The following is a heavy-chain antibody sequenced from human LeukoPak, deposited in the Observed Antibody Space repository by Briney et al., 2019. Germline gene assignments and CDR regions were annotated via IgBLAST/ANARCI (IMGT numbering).Heavy chain of an antibody. Sequence: PGGSLRLSCAASGFTFSSYSMNWVRQAPGKGLEWVSSISSSSSYIYYADSVKGRFTISRDNAKNSLYLQMNSLRAEDTAVYYCARKAAAGIAEVDYWGQGTLVTVSS. J-gene: IGHJ4*02. V-gene: IGHV3-21*01. D-gene: IGHD6-13*01. CDR3: ARKAAAGIAEVDY. CDR1: GFTFSSYS. CDR2: ISSSSSYI.